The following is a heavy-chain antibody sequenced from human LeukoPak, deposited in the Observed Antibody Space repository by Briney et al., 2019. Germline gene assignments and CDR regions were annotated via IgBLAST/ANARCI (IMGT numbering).Heavy chain of an antibody. CDR2: INPNSGGT. V-gene: IGHV1-2*02. D-gene: IGHD6-13*01. CDR3: ARVYSSSWRYYFDY. CDR1: GYTFTGYY. J-gene: IGHJ4*02. Sequence: RASVKVPCKASGYTFTGYYMHWVRQAPGQGLEWMGWINPNSGGTNYAQKFQGRVTMTRDTSISTAYMELSRLRSDDTAVYYCARVYSSSWRYYFDYWGQGTLVTVSS.